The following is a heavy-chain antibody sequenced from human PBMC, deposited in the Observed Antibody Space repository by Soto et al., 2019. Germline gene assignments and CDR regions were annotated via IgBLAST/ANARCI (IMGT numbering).Heavy chain of an antibody. Sequence: GESLKISCKGSGYSFTSYWIGWVRQMPGNGLEWMGIIYPGDSDTRYSPSFQGQVTISADKSISTAYLQWSSLKASDTAMYYCARLPYYYDSSGYPRWYYGMDVWGQGTTVTVSS. CDR3: ARLPYYYDSSGYPRWYYGMDV. D-gene: IGHD3-22*01. V-gene: IGHV5-51*01. CDR1: GYSFTSYW. J-gene: IGHJ6*02. CDR2: IYPGDSDT.